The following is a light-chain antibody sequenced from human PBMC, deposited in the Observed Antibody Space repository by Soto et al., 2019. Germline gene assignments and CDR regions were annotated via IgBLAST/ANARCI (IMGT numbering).Light chain of an antibody. V-gene: IGKV1-9*01. CDR1: QGIANF. J-gene: IGKJ3*01. Sequence: IQLTQSPSSLSASVGDRVTISCRASQGIANFLAWYQQKPGKAPKLLIYGASTLRSGGPSRFSGSGSGTDFTLTISSLQPEDFATYYCQQLTSFPIPFGPGTKVDIK. CDR2: GAS. CDR3: QQLTSFPIP.